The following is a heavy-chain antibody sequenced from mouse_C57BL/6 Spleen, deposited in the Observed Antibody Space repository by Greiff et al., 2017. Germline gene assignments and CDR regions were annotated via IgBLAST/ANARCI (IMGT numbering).Heavy chain of an antibody. CDR3: QVPYDYDEGYAMDY. Sequence: VQLQQSGPELVKPGASVKMSCKASGYTFTDYNMHWVKQSHGKSLEWIGYINPNNGGTSYNQKFKGKATLTVNKSSSTAYMELRSLTSEDSAVYYCQVPYDYDEGYAMDYWGQGTSVTVSS. J-gene: IGHJ4*01. D-gene: IGHD2-4*01. V-gene: IGHV1-22*01. CDR2: INPNNGGT. CDR1: GYTFTDYN.